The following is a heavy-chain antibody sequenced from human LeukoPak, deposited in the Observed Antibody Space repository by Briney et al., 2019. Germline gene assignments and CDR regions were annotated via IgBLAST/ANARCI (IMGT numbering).Heavy chain of an antibody. D-gene: IGHD4-23*01. V-gene: IGHV3-23*01. Sequence: GGSLRLSCPASGFTFSSYAMSWVRQAPGKGLEWVSAISGSGGSTYYADSVKGRFTISRDNSKNTLYLQMNSLRADDTAVYYCAKDRTVVTPNWFDPWGQGTLVTVSS. CDR3: AKDRTVVTPNWFDP. CDR2: ISGSGGST. CDR1: GFTFSSYA. J-gene: IGHJ5*02.